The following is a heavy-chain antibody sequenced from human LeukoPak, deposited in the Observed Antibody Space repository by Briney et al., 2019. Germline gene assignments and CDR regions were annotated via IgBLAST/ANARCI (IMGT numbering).Heavy chain of an antibody. J-gene: IGHJ4*02. Sequence: SETLSLTCTVSGGSISSYYWNWIRQPAGKGLEWIGRIYTSGSTNYNPSLKSRVTMSVDTSENQFSLKLSSVTAADTAVYYCARQTFGTTGGPIDYWGQGTLVTVSS. D-gene: IGHD3-16*01. CDR2: IYTSGST. CDR1: GGSISSYY. V-gene: IGHV4-4*07. CDR3: ARQTFGTTGGPIDY.